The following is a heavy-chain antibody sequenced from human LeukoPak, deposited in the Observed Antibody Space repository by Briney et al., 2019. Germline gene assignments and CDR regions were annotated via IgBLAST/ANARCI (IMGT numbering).Heavy chain of an antibody. CDR1: GFTFSSYS. V-gene: IGHV3-48*02. J-gene: IGHJ4*02. Sequence: GGSLRLSCAASGFTFSSYSMNWVRQAPGKGLEWVSYISSSSTIYYADSVKGRFTISRDNAKNSLYLQMNSLRDEDTAVYYCARDGFWSVLDYWGQGTLVTVSS. CDR3: ARDGFWSVLDY. CDR2: ISSSSTI. D-gene: IGHD3-3*01.